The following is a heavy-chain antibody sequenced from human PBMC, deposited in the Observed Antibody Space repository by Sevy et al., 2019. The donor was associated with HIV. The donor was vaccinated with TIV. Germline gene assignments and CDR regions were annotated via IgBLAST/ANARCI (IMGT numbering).Heavy chain of an antibody. Sequence: GGSLRLSCAASGFTFSSYWMSWVRQAQGKGRGWVANIKQDGSEKYNGASLKGRFSISRDKAKNSLYLQMNSLRAEDTAVYYCARVEYCSGGSCYDAFDIWGQGTMVTVSS. D-gene: IGHD2-15*01. CDR3: ARVEYCSGGSCYDAFDI. CDR1: GFTFSSYW. CDR2: IKQDGSEK. V-gene: IGHV3-7*01. J-gene: IGHJ3*02.